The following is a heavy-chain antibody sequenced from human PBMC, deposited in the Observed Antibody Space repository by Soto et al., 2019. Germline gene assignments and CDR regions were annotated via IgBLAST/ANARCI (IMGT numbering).Heavy chain of an antibody. V-gene: IGHV1-18*01. CDR3: ARDPFWVPDPVEIAGWFDL. Sequence: QVQLIQSGGDVKKPGASVKVSCKASGYTFTSYGISWVRQGPGQGLEWLGWISTYNGKTKYAQILQGRVTMTTDTSPTTTYKEGRDLLSDDTAVYSCARDPFWVPDPVEIAGWFDLWGQGTLVSVSS. J-gene: IGHJ5*02. CDR2: ISTYNGKT. CDR1: GYTFTSYG. D-gene: IGHD2-21*01.